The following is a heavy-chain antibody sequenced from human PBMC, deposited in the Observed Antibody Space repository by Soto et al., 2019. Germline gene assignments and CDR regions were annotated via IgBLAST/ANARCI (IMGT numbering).Heavy chain of an antibody. Sequence: SETLSLTCTVSGGSISSGDYYWSWIRQLPGKGLEWIGYIYYSGSTYYNPSLKSRVTISVDTSKNQFSLKLSSVTAADTAVFYCARARGGYCSSTSCPPYYYYYYMDVWGKGTTVTVSS. V-gene: IGHV4-31*03. CDR1: GGSISSGDYY. D-gene: IGHD2-2*01. J-gene: IGHJ6*03. CDR2: IYYSGST. CDR3: ARARGGYCSSTSCPPYYYYYYMDV.